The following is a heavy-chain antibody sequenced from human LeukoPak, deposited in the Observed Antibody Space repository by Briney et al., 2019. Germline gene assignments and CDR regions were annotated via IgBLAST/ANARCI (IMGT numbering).Heavy chain of an antibody. V-gene: IGHV3-21*06. J-gene: IGHJ4*02. Sequence: GGSLRLSCAASGFTFSSYTMNWVRQAPGKGLEWVSSLSGTGRYIYYADLMKGRFTISRDNAKNSLFLQMNSLRVEDTAVYFCARGWDNSGYYCDYWGQGTLVTVSS. D-gene: IGHD6-19*01. CDR2: LSGTGRYI. CDR3: ARGWDNSGYYCDY. CDR1: GFTFSSYT.